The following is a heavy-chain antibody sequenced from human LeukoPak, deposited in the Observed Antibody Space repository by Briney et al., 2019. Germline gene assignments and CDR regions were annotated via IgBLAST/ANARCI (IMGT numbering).Heavy chain of an antibody. V-gene: IGHV1-46*01. CDR2: INPSGGST. CDR3: ARGGTIVVVPADAPAFDY. J-gene: IGHJ4*02. D-gene: IGHD2-2*01. Sequence: ASVKVSCKASGYTFTSYYMHWVRQAPGQGLEWMGIINPSGGSTSYAQKFQGRVTMTRDTSTSTAYMELRSLRSDDTAVYYCARGGTIVVVPADAPAFDYWGQGTLVTVSS. CDR1: GYTFTSYY.